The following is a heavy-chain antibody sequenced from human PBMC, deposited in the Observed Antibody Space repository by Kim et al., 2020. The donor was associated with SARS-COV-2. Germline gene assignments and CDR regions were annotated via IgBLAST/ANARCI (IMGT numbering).Heavy chain of an antibody. J-gene: IGHJ6*02. CDR1: GGTFSSYA. CDR3: ARVIRASVQGVIYYYYGMDV. V-gene: IGHV1-69*13. CDR2: IIPIFGTA. D-gene: IGHD3-10*02. Sequence: SVKVSCKASGGTFSSYAISWVRQAPGQGLEWMGGIIPIFGTANYAQKFQGRVTITADESTSTAYMELSSLRSEDTAVYYCARVIRASVQGVIYYYYGMDVWGQGTTVTVSS.